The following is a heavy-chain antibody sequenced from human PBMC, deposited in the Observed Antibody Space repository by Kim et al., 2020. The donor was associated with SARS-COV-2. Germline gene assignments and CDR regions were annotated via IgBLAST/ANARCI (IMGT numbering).Heavy chain of an antibody. J-gene: IGHJ6*02. CDR3: ARGVYSGTWNYGIDV. V-gene: IGHV7-4-1*02. CDR1: GYTFTSHA. D-gene: IGHD6-13*01. Sequence: ASVKVSCKASGYTFTSHAMNWVRQAPGQGLEWMGWINTNTGNPTYAQDFTGRFVFSLDTSVSAAYLQISSLKAEDTAVYYCARGVYSGTWNYGIDVWGQGPAVTVS. CDR2: INTNTGNP.